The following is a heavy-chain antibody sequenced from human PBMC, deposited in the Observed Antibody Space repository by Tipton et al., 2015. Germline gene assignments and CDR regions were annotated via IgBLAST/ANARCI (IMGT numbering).Heavy chain of an antibody. V-gene: IGHV4-59*12. J-gene: IGHJ1*01. CDR2: IYHTGST. D-gene: IGHD6-25*01. Sequence: LRLSCAASGFTFDGYGMSWVRQAPGKGLEWIGYIYHTGSTIYNPSLKSRVTISLDRSKNQFSFRLTSVTAADTAMYYCVRDAGIIAAPSRYFQYWGQGTLVTVSS. CDR3: VRDAGIIAAPSRYFQY. CDR1: GFTFDGYG.